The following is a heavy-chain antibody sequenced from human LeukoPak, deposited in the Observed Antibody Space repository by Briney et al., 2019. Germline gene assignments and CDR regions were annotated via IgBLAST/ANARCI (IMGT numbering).Heavy chain of an antibody. CDR1: GGSFSSYY. CDR3: ARGIVATIIHYYYYYMDV. Sequence: PSETLTLTCAVYGGSFSSYYWSWIRQPPGKGLEWIGEINHCGSTNYNPSLKSRVTISVDTSKNQFSLKLSSVTAADTAVYYCARGIVATIIHYYYYYMDVWGKGTTVTVSS. CDR2: INHCGST. V-gene: IGHV4-34*01. J-gene: IGHJ6*03. D-gene: IGHD5-12*01.